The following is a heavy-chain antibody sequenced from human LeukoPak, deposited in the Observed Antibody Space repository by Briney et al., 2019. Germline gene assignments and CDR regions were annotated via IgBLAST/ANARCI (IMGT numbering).Heavy chain of an antibody. CDR2: IYTSGST. CDR3: ARFWGELGAFDI. J-gene: IGHJ3*02. V-gene: IGHV4-39*07. D-gene: IGHD1-26*01. Sequence: SETLSLTCTVSGGSISSSSYYWGWIRQPPGKGLEWIGSIYTSGSTNYNPSLKSRVTISVDTPKNQFSLKLTSVTAADTALYYCARFWGELGAFDIWGQGTMVTVSS. CDR1: GGSISSSSYY.